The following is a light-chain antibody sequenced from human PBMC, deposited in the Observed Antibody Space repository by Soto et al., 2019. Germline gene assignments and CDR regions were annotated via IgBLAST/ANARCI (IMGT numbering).Light chain of an antibody. Sequence: EIVLTQSPGTLSLSPGERATLSCRASQSVSSNYLAWYQQKPGQAPRLLIYGTSSRATGVPDRFSGSGSGTDFTLTISRLEPEDFAVYYCHQYNTSPWTFDQGTKVEIK. V-gene: IGKV3-20*01. CDR3: HQYNTSPWT. CDR1: QSVSSNY. J-gene: IGKJ1*01. CDR2: GTS.